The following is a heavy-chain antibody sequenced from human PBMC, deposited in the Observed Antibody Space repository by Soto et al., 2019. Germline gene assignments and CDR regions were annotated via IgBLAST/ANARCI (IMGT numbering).Heavy chain of an antibody. CDR3: TTHAPEDIIVL. V-gene: IGHV3-73*01. D-gene: IGHD2-15*01. CDR2: IRNNASSYAT. J-gene: IGHJ4*02. CDR1: GLTFRGPA. Sequence: GGSLRLSCADSGLTFRGPALHCVRQTPGKGLEWVARIRNNASSYATAYAVSVQVRLTISRDDSKNTTFLQINSLKTDDTALYYCTTHAPEDIIVLWGLGTLVTVSS.